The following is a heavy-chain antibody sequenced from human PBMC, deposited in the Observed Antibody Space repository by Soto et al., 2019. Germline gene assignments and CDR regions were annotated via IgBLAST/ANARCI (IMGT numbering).Heavy chain of an antibody. Sequence: QVQLVESGGGVVQPGRSLRLSCAASGFTFSSYAMHWVRQAPGKGLEWVAVISYDGSNKYYADSVKGRFTISRDNSKNTLYLQMNSLRAEDTAVYYCARDPMGELSLESDAFDIWGQGTMVTVSS. CDR3: ARDPMGELSLESDAFDI. CDR2: ISYDGSNK. J-gene: IGHJ3*02. V-gene: IGHV3-30-3*01. D-gene: IGHD3-16*02. CDR1: GFTFSSYA.